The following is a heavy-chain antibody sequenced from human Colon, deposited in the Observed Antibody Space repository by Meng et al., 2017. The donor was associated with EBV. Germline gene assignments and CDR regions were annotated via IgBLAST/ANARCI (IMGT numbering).Heavy chain of an antibody. J-gene: IGHJ5*02. V-gene: IGHV4-34*01. CDR2: IDHRGNT. D-gene: IGHD3-10*01. CDR3: ARRGPSGNFSP. Sequence: QVHLHQWGAGLLNHSEPPARSCAVYGASFRDYYWTWIRHPPGKGLDWIGEIDHRGNTKYNPSLKSRVTISLDTSKKQFSLKVSSVTAADSAVYYCARRGPSGNFSPWSQGALVTVSS. CDR1: GASFRDYY.